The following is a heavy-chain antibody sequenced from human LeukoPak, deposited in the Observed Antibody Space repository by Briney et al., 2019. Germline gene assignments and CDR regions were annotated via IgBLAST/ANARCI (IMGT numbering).Heavy chain of an antibody. CDR1: GYTFTSYG. CDR2: ISAYNGNT. Sequence: ASVKVFCKASGYTFTSYGISWVRQAPGQGLEWMGWISAYNGNTNYAQKLQGRVTMTTDTSTSTAYMELRSLRSDDTAVYYCAQGYYSNSLYYYYGMDVWGQGTTVTVSS. CDR3: AQGYYSNSLYYYYGMDV. J-gene: IGHJ6*02. V-gene: IGHV1-18*01. D-gene: IGHD4-11*01.